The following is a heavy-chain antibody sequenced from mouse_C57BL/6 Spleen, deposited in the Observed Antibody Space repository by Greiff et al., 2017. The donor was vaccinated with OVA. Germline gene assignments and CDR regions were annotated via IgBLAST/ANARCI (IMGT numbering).Heavy chain of an antibody. CDR2: INPNNGGT. V-gene: IGHV1-26*01. J-gene: IGHJ4*01. CDR3: ARGNYYSNPYAMDY. CDR1: GYTFTDYY. D-gene: IGHD2-5*01. Sequence: EVQLQQSGPELVKPGASVKISCKASGYTFTDYYMNWVKQSHGKSLEWIGDINPNNGGTSYNQKFKGKATLTVDKSSSTAYMELRSLTSEDSAVYYCARGNYYSNPYAMDYWGQGTSVTVSS.